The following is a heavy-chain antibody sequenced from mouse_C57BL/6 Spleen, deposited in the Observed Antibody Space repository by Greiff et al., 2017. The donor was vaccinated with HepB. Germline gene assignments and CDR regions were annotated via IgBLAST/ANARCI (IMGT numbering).Heavy chain of an antibody. CDR2: ISDGGSYT. V-gene: IGHV5-4*01. CDR1: GFTFSSYA. J-gene: IGHJ2*01. CDR3: ARDWDVGYFDY. D-gene: IGHD4-1*01. Sequence: EVKLMESGGGLVKPGGSLKLSCAASGFTFSSYAMSWVRQTPEKRLEWVATISDGGSYTYYPDNVKGRFTISRDNAKNNLYLQMSHLKSEDTAMYYCARDWDVGYFDYWGQGTTLTVSS.